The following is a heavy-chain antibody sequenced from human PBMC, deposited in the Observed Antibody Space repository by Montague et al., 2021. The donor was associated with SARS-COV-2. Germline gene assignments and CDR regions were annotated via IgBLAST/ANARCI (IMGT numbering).Heavy chain of an antibody. Sequence: SETLSLTCKVSGGSISPYYWSWIRQSPGKGLECIGYTSYSGSTDYNPSLKSRVTISIDTSKNHFSLKLSSVTAADTAVYYCARWGEYYDSPYYYYAMDVWGQGTTVTVSS. J-gene: IGHJ6*02. D-gene: IGHD3-3*01. CDR3: ARWGEYYDSPYYYYAMDV. V-gene: IGHV4-59*12. CDR2: TSYSGST. CDR1: GGSISPYY.